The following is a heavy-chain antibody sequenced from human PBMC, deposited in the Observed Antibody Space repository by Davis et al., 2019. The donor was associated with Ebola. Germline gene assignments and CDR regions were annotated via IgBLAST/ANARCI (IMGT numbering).Heavy chain of an antibody. D-gene: IGHD6-6*01. CDR2: IRSKANSYAT. CDR1: GFTFSSYA. J-gene: IGHJ4*02. Sequence: GESLKISCAASGFTFSSYAMHWVRQASGKGLEWVGRIRSKANSYATAYAESVKGRFTISRDDSKNTTYLQMNSLKTEDTAVYYCETSSSSGGDYWGQGTLVTVSS. CDR3: ETSSSSGGDY. V-gene: IGHV3-73*01.